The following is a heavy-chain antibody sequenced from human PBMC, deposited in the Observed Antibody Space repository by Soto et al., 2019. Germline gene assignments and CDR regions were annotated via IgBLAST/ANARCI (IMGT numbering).Heavy chain of an antibody. CDR2: ISGSAGST. J-gene: IGHJ5*02. V-gene: IGHV3-23*01. CDR3: AKDRGYYGSGTNNWFDP. Sequence: PGGSLRLSCAASGFNFRSSAMSWVRQAPGKGLEWVSAISGSAGSTYYADSVKGRFTISRDNSKNTLYLQMNSLRAEDTAVYYCAKDRGYYGSGTNNWFDPWGQGTLVTVSS. D-gene: IGHD3-10*01. CDR1: GFNFRSSA.